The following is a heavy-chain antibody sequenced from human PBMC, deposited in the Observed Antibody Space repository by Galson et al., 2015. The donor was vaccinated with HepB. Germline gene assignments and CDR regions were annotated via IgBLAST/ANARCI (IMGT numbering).Heavy chain of an antibody. CDR3: ARDPGGYSGSYLPGYYGMDV. D-gene: IGHD1-26*01. J-gene: IGHJ6*02. Sequence: SLRLSCAASGLTFSKAHMHWVRQAPGKGLEWISYISITSSTIYYADSVKGRFTISRDNAKNSLYLQMISLRDEDTAVYYCARDPGGYSGSYLPGYYGMDVWGQGTTVTVSS. V-gene: IGHV3-48*02. CDR1: GLTFSKAH. CDR2: ISITSSTI.